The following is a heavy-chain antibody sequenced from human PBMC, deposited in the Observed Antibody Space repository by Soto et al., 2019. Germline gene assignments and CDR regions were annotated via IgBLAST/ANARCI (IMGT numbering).Heavy chain of an antibody. CDR2: IRSKANSYAT. CDR1: GFTFSGSA. V-gene: IGHV3-73*02. CDR3: TSLPYSSGWA. J-gene: IGHJ5*02. D-gene: IGHD6-19*01. Sequence: EVQLVESGGGLVQPGGSLKLSCAASGFTFSGSAMHWVRQASGKGLEWVGRIRSKANSYATAYAASVKGRFTISRDDSKNTAYLQMNSRKTEDTAVYYCTSLPYSSGWAWGQGTLVTVSS.